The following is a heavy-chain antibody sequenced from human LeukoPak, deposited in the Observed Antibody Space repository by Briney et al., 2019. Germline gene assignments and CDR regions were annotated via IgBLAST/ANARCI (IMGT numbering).Heavy chain of an antibody. CDR2: IREDGSEK. CDR1: GFTFSSNW. J-gene: IGHJ6*03. V-gene: IGHV3-7*01. Sequence: PGGSLRLPCSASGFTFSSNWMTWVRQAPGKGLEWVANIREDGSEKYYVDSVKGRFTVSRDNAKNSLYLQVNSLRAEDTAVYYCARLNYDFWSGVWEGYYMDVWGKGTTVTVSS. D-gene: IGHD3-3*01. CDR3: ARLNYDFWSGVWEGYYMDV.